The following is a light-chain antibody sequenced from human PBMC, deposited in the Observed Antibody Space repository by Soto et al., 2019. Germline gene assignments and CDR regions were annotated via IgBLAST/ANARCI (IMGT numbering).Light chain of an antibody. V-gene: IGKV3-11*01. CDR2: DAS. CDR1: QSVSSY. CDR3: QRLTTGPPTT. J-gene: IGKJ2*01. Sequence: EIVLTQSPATLSLSPGERATLSCRASQSVSSYLAWYQQKPGQAPRLLIYDASNRATGIPARFSGSGSGTDFPLTISSLGLENFPFYSVQRLTTGPPTTLGQGTNLKIK.